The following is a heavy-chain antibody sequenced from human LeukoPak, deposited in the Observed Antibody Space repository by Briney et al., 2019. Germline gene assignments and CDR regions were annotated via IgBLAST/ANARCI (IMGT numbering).Heavy chain of an antibody. CDR2: ISSSSSYI. J-gene: IGHJ4*02. V-gene: IGHV3-21*01. CDR3: AIEGVGGDTAMVEDY. CDR1: GFTFSSYS. Sequence: GGSLRLSCAASGFTFSSYSMNWVRQAPGKGLEWVSSISSSSSYIYYADSVKGRFTISRDNAKNSLYLQMNSLRAENTAVYYCAIEGVGGDTAMVEDYWGQGTLVTVSS. D-gene: IGHD5-18*01.